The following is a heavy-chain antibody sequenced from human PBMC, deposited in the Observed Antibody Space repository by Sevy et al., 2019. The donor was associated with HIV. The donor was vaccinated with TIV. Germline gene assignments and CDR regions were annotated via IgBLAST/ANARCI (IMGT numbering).Heavy chain of an antibody. D-gene: IGHD6-13*01. Sequence: GGSLRLSCAASGFTFSSYSMNWVRQAPGKGLEWVSSISSSSSYIYYADSVKGRFTISRDNAKNSLYLQMNSLRAEDTAVYYCATTHNEQQLWYYYYMDVWGKGTTVTVSS. V-gene: IGHV3-21*01. J-gene: IGHJ6*03. CDR2: ISSSSSYI. CDR3: ATTHNEQQLWYYYYMDV. CDR1: GFTFSSYS.